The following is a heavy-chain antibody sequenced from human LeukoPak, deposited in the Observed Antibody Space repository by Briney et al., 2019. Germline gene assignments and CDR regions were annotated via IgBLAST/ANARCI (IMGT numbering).Heavy chain of an antibody. CDR2: IYPGDSDT. Sequence: GESLKISCKGSGYSFNSYWIGRGRQMPGKGLEWMGIIYPGDSDTRYSPSFQGQVTISADKSISTAYLQWSSLKASDTAMYYCARLSSRDYYYYYYMDVWGKGTTVTVSS. CDR1: GYSFNSYW. CDR3: ARLSSRDYYYYYYMDV. J-gene: IGHJ6*03. V-gene: IGHV5-51*01. D-gene: IGHD6-19*01.